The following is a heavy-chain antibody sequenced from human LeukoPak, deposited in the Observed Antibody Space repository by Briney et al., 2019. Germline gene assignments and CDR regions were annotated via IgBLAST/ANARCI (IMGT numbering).Heavy chain of an antibody. J-gene: IGHJ4*02. D-gene: IGHD5-18*01. CDR1: GGPFSSYY. CDR3: ARVQDTPMGSYFDS. Sequence: SETLSLTCTVSGGPFSSYYWSWIRQPPGKGLERTGYIFYSGSTYYTPSLKSRVTISVDRYKNQFSLNLSSVTAADTAVYYCARVQDTPMGSYFDSWGQGILVTVSS. CDR2: IFYSGST. V-gene: IGHV4-59*01.